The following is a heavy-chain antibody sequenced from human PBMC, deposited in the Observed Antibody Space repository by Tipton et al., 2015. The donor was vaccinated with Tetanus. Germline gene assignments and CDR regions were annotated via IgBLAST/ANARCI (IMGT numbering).Heavy chain of an antibody. CDR3: TSGNTFDY. Sequence: SLRLSCEVSGFTFSNYVMNWVRQAPGKGPEWVSSISSRNTYIYYADSVEGRFTISRDNAKSSLFLQMNGLRAEDTAIYYCTSGNTFDYWGQGTLLTVSS. J-gene: IGHJ4*02. CDR2: ISSRNTYI. V-gene: IGHV3-21*01. D-gene: IGHD2/OR15-2a*01. CDR1: GFTFSNYV.